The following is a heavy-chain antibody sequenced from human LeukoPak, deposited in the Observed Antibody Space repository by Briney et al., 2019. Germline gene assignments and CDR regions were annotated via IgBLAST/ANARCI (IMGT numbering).Heavy chain of an antibody. CDR1: GFTFSDYY. V-gene: IGHV3-11*04. CDR2: ISSSGSTI. Sequence: GGSLRLSCAASGFTFSDYYMSWTRQAPGKGLEWVSYISSSGSTIYYADSVKGRFTISRDNAKNSLYLQMNSLRAEDTAVYYCARDLITMVRGVLVGAFDIWGQGTMVTVSS. CDR3: ARDLITMVRGVLVGAFDI. D-gene: IGHD3-10*01. J-gene: IGHJ3*02.